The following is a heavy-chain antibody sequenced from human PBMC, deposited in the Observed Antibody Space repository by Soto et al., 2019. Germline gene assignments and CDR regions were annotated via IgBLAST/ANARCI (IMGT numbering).Heavy chain of an antibody. D-gene: IGHD2-15*01. CDR3: ARGCISQDYFDY. CDR2: ISGSGGST. Sequence: EVQLLESGGGLVQPGGSLRISCAASGFTFSSYAMSWVRQAPGKGLEWVSAISGSGGSTYYADSVKGRFTISRDNSKNTLYLQMNSVRAEDTAVYYCARGCISQDYFDYWGQGTLVTVSS. CDR1: GFTFSSYA. V-gene: IGHV3-23*01. J-gene: IGHJ4*02.